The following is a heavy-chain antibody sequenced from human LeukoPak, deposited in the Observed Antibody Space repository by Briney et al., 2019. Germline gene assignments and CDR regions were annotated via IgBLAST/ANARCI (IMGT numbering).Heavy chain of an antibody. CDR1: GGSFSGYY. Sequence: SETLSLTCAVYGGSFSGYYWSWIRQPPGKGLEWIGSIDYTGTTYYSPSLKSRVTISVDTSKNQFSLNLTSVTASDTAIFYCARRRGYFDYWGQGTLVTVSS. CDR3: ARRRGYFDY. CDR2: IDYTGTT. J-gene: IGHJ4*02. V-gene: IGHV4-34*01.